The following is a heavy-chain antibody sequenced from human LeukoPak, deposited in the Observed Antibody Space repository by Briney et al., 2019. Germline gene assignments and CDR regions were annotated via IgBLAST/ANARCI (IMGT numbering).Heavy chain of an antibody. CDR1: GFTFDDYA. V-gene: IGHV3-43*02. D-gene: IGHD5-18*01. Sequence: PGGSLRLSCAASGFTFDDYAMHWVRQAPGKGLEWVSLISGDGGSTIYADSVKGRFTISRDNSKNSLYLRMNSLRGEDTALYYCAKVPLKGYNYGYYFDYWGQGTLVTVSS. CDR2: ISGDGGST. J-gene: IGHJ4*02. CDR3: AKVPLKGYNYGYYFDY.